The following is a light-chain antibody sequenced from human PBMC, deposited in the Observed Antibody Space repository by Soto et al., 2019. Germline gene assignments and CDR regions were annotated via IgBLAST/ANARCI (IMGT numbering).Light chain of an antibody. CDR1: QSVTSSH. CDR2: GAS. CDR3: LLYFSPDRYT. Sequence: EIVLTQNQGTLSLSPGERATLSCRASQSVTSSHLAWYQQKPGQAPRLLIYGASTRATGIPDRFNGSGSYTDFSLAIRRLDPEDFAMYYCLLYFSPDRYTFGPGTKVQIK. J-gene: IGKJ2*01. V-gene: IGKV3-20*01.